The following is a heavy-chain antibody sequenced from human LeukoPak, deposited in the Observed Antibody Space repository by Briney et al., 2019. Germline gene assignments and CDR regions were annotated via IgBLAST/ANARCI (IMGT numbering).Heavy chain of an antibody. J-gene: IGHJ4*02. CDR2: ISSSSSTI. D-gene: IGHD2-8*01. Sequence: GGSLRLSCPASGFTFSSYSMNWVRQAPGTGLEWVSYISSSSSTIYYADSVKGRFTISRDNAKNSLYLQMNSLRAEDTAVYYCARVVNVAIDYCGQGILVTVSS. CDR3: ARVVNVAIDY. V-gene: IGHV3-48*04. CDR1: GFTFSSYS.